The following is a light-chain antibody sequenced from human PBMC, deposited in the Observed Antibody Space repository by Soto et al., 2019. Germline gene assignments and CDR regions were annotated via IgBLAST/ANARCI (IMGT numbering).Light chain of an antibody. CDR3: QQYDNLPYT. Sequence: DIQMTQSPSSLSASVGDRVTITCQASQGISNYLNWYQQKSGKAPKLLIYDASNLETGVPSRFSGSGSGTDFTFTISSLQPEDIETYYCQQYDNLPYTFGQGTKLEIK. CDR2: DAS. CDR1: QGISNY. J-gene: IGKJ2*01. V-gene: IGKV1-33*01.